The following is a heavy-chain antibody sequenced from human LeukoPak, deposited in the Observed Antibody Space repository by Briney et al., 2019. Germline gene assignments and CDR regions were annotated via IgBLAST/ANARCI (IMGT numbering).Heavy chain of an antibody. Sequence: TGGSLRLSCAASGFTFGSYAMHWVRQAPGKGLEWVAVISYDGSNKYYADSVKGRFTISRDNSKNTLYLQMNSLRAEDTAVYYCARVEVGAEGNWFDPWGEGTLVTVSS. J-gene: IGHJ5*02. V-gene: IGHV3-30*01. D-gene: IGHD1-26*01. CDR2: ISYDGSNK. CDR1: GFTFGSYA. CDR3: ARVEVGAEGNWFDP.